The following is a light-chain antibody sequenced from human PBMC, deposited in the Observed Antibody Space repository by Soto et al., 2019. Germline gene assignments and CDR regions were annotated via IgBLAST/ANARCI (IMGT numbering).Light chain of an antibody. J-gene: IGKJ1*01. V-gene: IGKV2-28*01. CDR2: LAS. Sequence: DLVMTQSPLSLSVTPGEPASISCRSSQSLLYRTGNHYLDWYLQKPGQSPQLLISLASNRASGVXDXXSGSGSGTDFTLKISRVEAEDVGVYYCMQALRTPRTFGQGTMVDIK. CDR1: QSLLYRTGNHY. CDR3: MQALRTPRT.